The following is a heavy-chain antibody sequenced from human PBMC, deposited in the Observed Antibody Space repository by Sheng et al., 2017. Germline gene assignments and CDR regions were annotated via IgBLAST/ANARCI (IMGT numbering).Heavy chain of an antibody. Sequence: EVQLVESGGGLVQPGGSLRLSCAASGITFSGYLLNWVRQSPGKGLEWVANIEPDGSDKYYVDSVKGRFTISRDDARDSLYLQMNNLRVEDTAVYFCARDRWNDYWGQG. CDR2: IEPDGSDK. CDR1: GITFSGYL. V-gene: IGHV3-7*01. J-gene: IGHJ4*02. CDR3: ARDRWNDY. D-gene: IGHD1-1*01.